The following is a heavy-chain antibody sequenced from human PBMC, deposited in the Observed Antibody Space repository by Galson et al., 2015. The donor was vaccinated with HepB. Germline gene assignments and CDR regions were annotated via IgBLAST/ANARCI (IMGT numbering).Heavy chain of an antibody. J-gene: IGHJ4*02. V-gene: IGHV3-23*01. D-gene: IGHD6-25*01. CDR3: AKDHVLGGYPLGYFDY. CDR2: ISGSGGGT. CDR1: GFTFSSYA. Sequence: SLRLSCAASGFTFSSYAMTWARQAPGKGLEWVSGISGSGGGTYYADSVKGRFTISRDKSKNTLYLQMNSLRAEDTAVYYCAKDHVLGGYPLGYFDYWGQGTLVTVSS.